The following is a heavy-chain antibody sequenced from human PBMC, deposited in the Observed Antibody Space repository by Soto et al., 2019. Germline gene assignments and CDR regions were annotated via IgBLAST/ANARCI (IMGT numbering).Heavy chain of an antibody. CDR1: GGTFSSYT. CDR2: IIPILGIA. V-gene: IGHV1-69*02. CDR3: ARPIRRESLDAFDI. J-gene: IGHJ3*02. Sequence: ASVKVSCKASGGTFSSYTISWVQQAPGQGLEWMGRIIPILGIANYAQKFQGRVTITADKSTSTAYMELSSLRSEDTAVYYCARPIRRESLDAFDIWGQGTMVTVSS.